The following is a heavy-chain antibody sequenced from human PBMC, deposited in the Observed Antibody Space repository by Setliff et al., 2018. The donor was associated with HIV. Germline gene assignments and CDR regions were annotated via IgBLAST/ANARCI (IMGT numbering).Heavy chain of an antibody. Sequence: ASVKVSCKASGDTFTTYDINWVRQATGQGPEWIGWMNTNSGNTGYAQKFQVRVTMTRNTSISTAYMELSSLRSEDTAVYYCARYRPNHPQIAFDIWGQGTMVTVSS. CDR2: MNTNSGNT. CDR1: GDTFTTYD. J-gene: IGHJ3*02. D-gene: IGHD1-26*01. CDR3: ARYRPNHPQIAFDI. V-gene: IGHV1-8*02.